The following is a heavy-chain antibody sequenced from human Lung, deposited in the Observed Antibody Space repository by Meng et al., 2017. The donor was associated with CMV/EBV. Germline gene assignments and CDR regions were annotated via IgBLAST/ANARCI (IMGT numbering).Heavy chain of an antibody. J-gene: IGHJ1*01. V-gene: IGHV1-69*05. CDR3: ATDYDSSGYYEY. CDR1: GGTFSSHA. CDR2: RIPIFGTA. D-gene: IGHD3-22*01. Sequence: SVKVSCKASGGTFSSHAISWVREAPGQGLEWMGGRIPIFGTANYVQKFQGRVTITTDESTSTAYLELSSLRSEDTAVYYCATDYDSSGYYEYWGQGTLVXVSS.